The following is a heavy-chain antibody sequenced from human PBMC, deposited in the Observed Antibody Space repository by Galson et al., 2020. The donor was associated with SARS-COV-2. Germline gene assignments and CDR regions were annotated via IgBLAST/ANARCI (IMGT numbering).Heavy chain of an antibody. D-gene: IGHD3-9*01. CDR1: GDSLTSGGYY. CDR2: TLYSGTT. J-gene: IGHJ4*02. V-gene: IGHV4-31*03. Sequence: SETLSLTCTVSGDSLTSGGYYWAWIRHHPGKGLEWIGSTLYSGTTYYNPSLMRRLIISLDTSKNQFSLKLNSVTAADTAVYYCARDTTGYSQFDYWGQGTLVTVSS. CDR3: ARDTTGYSQFDY.